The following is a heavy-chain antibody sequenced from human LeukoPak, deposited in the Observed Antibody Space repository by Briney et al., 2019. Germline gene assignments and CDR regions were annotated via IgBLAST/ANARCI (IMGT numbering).Heavy chain of an antibody. Sequence: SETLSLTCTVSGGSVSFYYWSWIRQPPGKGLEWIGYIYYSGSTNYNPSLKSRVTISVDTSKNQFSLKVSSVTAADTAVYYCARFRWFGEFTNWGQGTLVTVSS. CDR2: IYYSGST. J-gene: IGHJ4*02. CDR1: GGSVSFYY. D-gene: IGHD3-10*01. V-gene: IGHV4-59*02. CDR3: ARFRWFGEFTN.